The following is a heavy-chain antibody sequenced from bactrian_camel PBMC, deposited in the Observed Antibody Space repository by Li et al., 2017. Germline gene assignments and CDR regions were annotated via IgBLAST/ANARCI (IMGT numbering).Heavy chain of an antibody. CDR2: IESDGST. J-gene: IGHJ4*01. V-gene: IGHV3-3*01. Sequence: VQLVEYGGGSVQAGGSLRLSCAASGYTYSNYYMGWFRQAPGKEREGVAIIESDGSTSYVDSVEGRFTISQDNAENTLYLQMNSLKPEDTGIYYCAADDRPNFLRGAWEYTYWGQGTQVTVS. CDR1: GYTYSNYY. CDR3: AADDRPNFLRGAWEYTY. D-gene: IGHD1*01.